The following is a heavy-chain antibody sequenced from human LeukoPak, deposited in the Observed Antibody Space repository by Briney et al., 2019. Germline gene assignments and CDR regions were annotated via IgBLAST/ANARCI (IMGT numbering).Heavy chain of an antibody. CDR2: ILSDGSDK. Sequence: GGSLRLSCAASEFTFSNYGMHWVRQAPGKGLEWVAAILSDGSDKYYADSVKGRSTISRDNSKNTLYLQMNSLRAEDTAVYYCAKGNSGFYFYFDYWGQGTLVTVSS. CDR3: AKGNSGFYFYFDY. CDR1: EFTFSNYG. J-gene: IGHJ4*02. D-gene: IGHD3-22*01. V-gene: IGHV3-30*18.